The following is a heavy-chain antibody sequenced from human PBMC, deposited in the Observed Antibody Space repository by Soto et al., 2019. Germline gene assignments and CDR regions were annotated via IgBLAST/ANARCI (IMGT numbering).Heavy chain of an antibody. Sequence: GESLKISCKGSGYSFTSYWIGWVRQMPGKGLEWMGIIYPGDSDTRYSPSFQGQVTISADKSISTAYLQWSSLKASDTAMYYCARHANSIAVAGTGEPEFDYWGQGTLVTVSS. CDR1: GYSFTSYW. CDR2: IYPGDSDT. CDR3: ARHANSIAVAGTGEPEFDY. V-gene: IGHV5-51*01. J-gene: IGHJ4*02. D-gene: IGHD6-19*01.